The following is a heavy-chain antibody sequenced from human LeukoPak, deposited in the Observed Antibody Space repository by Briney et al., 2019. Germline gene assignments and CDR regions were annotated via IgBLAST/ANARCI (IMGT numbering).Heavy chain of an antibody. Sequence: SETLSLTCSVSGGSISRHFWSWIRQPPGKGLDWIAFIHYSGRTKYNPSLQSRVAISIDTSENNFSLKLTSVTAADTAVYYCARLLDNDSSGDPDTFDMWGQGTVVSVSS. CDR1: GGSISRHF. D-gene: IGHD3-22*01. CDR3: ARLLDNDSSGDPDTFDM. J-gene: IGHJ3*02. CDR2: IHYSGRT. V-gene: IGHV4-59*11.